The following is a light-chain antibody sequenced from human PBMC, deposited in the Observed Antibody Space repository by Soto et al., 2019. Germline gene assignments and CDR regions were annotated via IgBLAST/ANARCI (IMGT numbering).Light chain of an antibody. CDR3: CSYAGSSTPV. Sequence: QSALTQPASVSGSPGQSITISCTGTSSDVGSYNLVSWYQQHPDKAPKLMIYEGSKRPSGVSNRFSGSKSGNTASLTISGLQAEDEADYYCCSYAGSSTPVFGGGTKLTVL. V-gene: IGLV2-23*01. J-gene: IGLJ2*01. CDR1: SSDVGSYNL. CDR2: EGS.